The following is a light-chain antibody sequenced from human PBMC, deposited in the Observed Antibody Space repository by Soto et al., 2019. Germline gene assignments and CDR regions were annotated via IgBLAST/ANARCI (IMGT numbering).Light chain of an antibody. Sequence: QSVLTQPPSVSGAPGQRVTISCTGSSSNIGAGYGVRWYQQFPGTAPKLLIYDNNNRPSGVPDRFSGSRSGTSASLAITGLQAEDEADYYCQSYDSSLTVLFGGGTKVTVL. V-gene: IGLV1-40*01. J-gene: IGLJ2*01. CDR3: QSYDSSLTVL. CDR2: DNN. CDR1: SSNIGAGYG.